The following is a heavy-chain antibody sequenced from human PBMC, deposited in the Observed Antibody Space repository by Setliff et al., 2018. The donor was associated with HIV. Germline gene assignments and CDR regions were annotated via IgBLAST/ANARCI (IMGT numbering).Heavy chain of an antibody. D-gene: IGHD3-10*01. CDR2: INHSGST. CDR1: GGSFSGYN. J-gene: IGHJ4*02. Sequence: SETLSLTCAVYGGSFSGYNWSWIRQPPGKGLEWIGEINHSGSTYYQPSLRSRVSISVDTAKNQFSLNLKSVTAADTAVYYCARRGDGYILDYWGRGTLVTVSS. CDR3: ARRGDGYILDY. V-gene: IGHV4-34*01.